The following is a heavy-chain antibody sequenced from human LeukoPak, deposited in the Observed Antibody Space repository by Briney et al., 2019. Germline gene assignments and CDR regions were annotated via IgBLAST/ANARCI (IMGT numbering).Heavy chain of an antibody. CDR2: IYYSGST. CDR1: GGSISSSNW. Sequence: SETLSLTCAVSGGSISSSNWWSWIRQHPGKGLEWIGYIYYSGSTYYNPSLKSRVTISVDTSKNQFSLKLSSVTAADTAVYYCARGVLSITTVNLAFDIWGQRTKVTVS. D-gene: IGHD4-17*01. V-gene: IGHV4-31*11. CDR3: ARGVLSITTVNLAFDI. J-gene: IGHJ3*02.